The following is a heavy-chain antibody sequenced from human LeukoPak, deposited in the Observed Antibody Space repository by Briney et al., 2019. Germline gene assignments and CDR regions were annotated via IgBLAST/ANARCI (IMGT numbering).Heavy chain of an antibody. CDR1: RYTITSYD. CDR2: MNPNTGNT. D-gene: IGHD6-6*01. J-gene: IGHJ5*02. CDR3: ARIPEPYSSSSTGWFDP. V-gene: IGHV1-8*03. Sequence: ASVRVSCKASRYTITSYDINWVRQATGQGLEWMGWMNPNTGNTGYAQKFQGRITFTRDISINTAYMELSSLRSDDTAMYYCARIPEPYSSSSTGWFDPWGQGTLVTVSS.